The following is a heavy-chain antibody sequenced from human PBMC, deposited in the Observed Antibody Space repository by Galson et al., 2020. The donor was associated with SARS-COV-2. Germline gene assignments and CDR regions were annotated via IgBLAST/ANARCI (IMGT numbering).Heavy chain of an antibody. Sequence: SETLSLTCTVSGDSISSYHWNWIRQPAGKGLEWIGRIYTSGSTNYNPSLKSRVTMSVDTSQNQFSLKLSSVTAADTAVYYCARALVLRSAFDLWGQGTMVTVSS. V-gene: IGHV4-4*07. CDR2: IYTSGST. D-gene: IGHD3-10*01. CDR1: GDSISSYH. CDR3: ARALVLRSAFDL. J-gene: IGHJ3*01.